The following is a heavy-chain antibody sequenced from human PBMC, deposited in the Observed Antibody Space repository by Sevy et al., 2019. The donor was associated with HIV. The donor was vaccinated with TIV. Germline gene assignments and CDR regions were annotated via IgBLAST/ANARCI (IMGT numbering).Heavy chain of an antibody. D-gene: IGHD3-22*01. V-gene: IGHV3-7*01. CDR2: INQDGHEK. CDR1: GFSLSNYW. Sequence: GGSLRLSCVASGFSLSNYWMTWVRQAPGKGLEWVANINQDGHEKYYVDSVKCRFTISRDGATLFLQMNSLRAEDTAAYYCARSSYDYDNGYYYPFAIWGRGTLVTVSS. J-gene: IGHJ4*02. CDR3: ARSSYDYDNGYYYPFAI.